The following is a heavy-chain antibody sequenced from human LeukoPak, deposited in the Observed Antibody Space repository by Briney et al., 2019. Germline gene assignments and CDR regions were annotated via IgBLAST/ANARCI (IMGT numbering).Heavy chain of an antibody. J-gene: IGHJ4*02. D-gene: IGHD2-21*02. V-gene: IGHV3-23*01. Sequence: GGSLRLSCAASGFTFSSYTMTWVRQAPGKGLEWVSRVRGNGGDTSYADSVKGRFTISRDNSKNTLYLQMSSLRAKDTAVYYCAKGAGMYVTAPDYWGQGTLVTVSS. CDR1: GFTFSSYT. CDR2: VRGNGGDT. CDR3: AKGAGMYVTAPDY.